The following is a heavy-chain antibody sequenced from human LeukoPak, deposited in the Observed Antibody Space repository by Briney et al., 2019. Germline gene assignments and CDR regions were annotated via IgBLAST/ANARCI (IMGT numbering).Heavy chain of an antibody. V-gene: IGHV1-69*13. CDR3: ARWDYGGNPGNY. Sequence: SVKVSCKASGYTFTGYYMHWVRQAPGQGLEWMGGIIPIFGTANYAQKFQGRVTITADESTSTAYMELSSLRSEDTAVYYCARWDYGGNPGNYWGQGTLVTVSS. CDR1: GYTFTGYY. D-gene: IGHD4-23*01. J-gene: IGHJ4*02. CDR2: IIPIFGTA.